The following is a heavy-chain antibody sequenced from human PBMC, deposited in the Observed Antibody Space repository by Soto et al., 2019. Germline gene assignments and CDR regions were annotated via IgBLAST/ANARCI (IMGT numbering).Heavy chain of an antibody. V-gene: IGHV3-23*01. J-gene: IGHJ4*02. CDR3: AKDRRAGGNYGFYSDF. CDR2: SSATGAGT. CDR1: GFTFTSIA. D-gene: IGHD1-7*01. Sequence: EVQLLESGGGLVQPGGSLRLPCAASGFTFTSIAMTWFRRAPGKGLEWVSFSSATGAGTYYADSMKGRFTISRDNSKNTLYLQMTSLRADDTAVYYCAKDRRAGGNYGFYSDFWGQGALVIVSS.